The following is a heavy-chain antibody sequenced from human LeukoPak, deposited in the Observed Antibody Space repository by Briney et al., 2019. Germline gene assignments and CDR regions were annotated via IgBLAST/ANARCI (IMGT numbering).Heavy chain of an antibody. CDR1: GGSFSGYY. J-gene: IGHJ4*02. Sequence: SETLSLTCAVYGGSFSGYYWSWIRQPPGKGLEWIGEINHSGSTNYNPSLKSRVTISVDTSKNQSSLKLSSVTAADTAVYYCERGLGDSRDFDYWGQGTLATVSS. V-gene: IGHV4-34*01. D-gene: IGHD6-13*01. CDR2: INHSGST. CDR3: ERGLGDSRDFDY.